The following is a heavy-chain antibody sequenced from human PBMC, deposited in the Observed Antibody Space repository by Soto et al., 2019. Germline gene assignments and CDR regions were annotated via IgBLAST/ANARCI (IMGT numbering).Heavy chain of an antibody. CDR2: IYNSGTT. D-gene: IGHD6-19*01. Sequence: QVHLQESGPGLVKPSETLSLTCTVSGGSITNYSWSWIRQPPGKGLEWIGYIYNSGTTNYNPSLKSRVTMLVDMSKNQFSLKLSSVTAADTAVYYCARHASGWYFDYWGQGTLVTMSS. J-gene: IGHJ4*02. CDR1: GGSITNYS. V-gene: IGHV4-59*08. CDR3: ARHASGWYFDY.